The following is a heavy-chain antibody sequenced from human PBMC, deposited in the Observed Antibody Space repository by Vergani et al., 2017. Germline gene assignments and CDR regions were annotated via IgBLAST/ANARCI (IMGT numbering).Heavy chain of an antibody. CDR3: ARDPHIAVAGIAKYGMDV. Sequence: QVQLVQSGAEVKKPGASVKVSCKASGYTFTSYGISWVRQAPGQGLEWMGWISAYNGNTNYAQKLQGRVTVTTDTSTSTAYMELRSLRSDDTAVYYCARDPHIAVAGIAKYGMDVWGQGTTVTVSS. V-gene: IGHV1-18*01. D-gene: IGHD6-19*01. J-gene: IGHJ6*02. CDR2: ISAYNGNT. CDR1: GYTFTSYG.